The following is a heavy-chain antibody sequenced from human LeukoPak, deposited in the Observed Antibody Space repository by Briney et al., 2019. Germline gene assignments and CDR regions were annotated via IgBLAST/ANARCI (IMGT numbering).Heavy chain of an antibody. CDR2: ISGSGGNT. Sequence: QPGGSLRLSCAASGLTFSSYAMNWVRQAPGKGLEWVSAISGSGGNTYYADSVKGRFTISRDNAKNTVHLQMNSVRAEDTAVYYCVRGRYNERGVDYWGQGTLVTVSS. CDR1: GLTFSSYA. D-gene: IGHD1-1*01. J-gene: IGHJ4*02. CDR3: VRGRYNERGVDY. V-gene: IGHV3-23*01.